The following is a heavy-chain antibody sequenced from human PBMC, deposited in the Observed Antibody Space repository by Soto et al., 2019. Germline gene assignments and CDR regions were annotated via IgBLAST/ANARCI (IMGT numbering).Heavy chain of an antibody. D-gene: IGHD2-15*01. CDR2: ISYDGCNK. J-gene: IGHJ4*02. CDR3: ASLYCSGGSCPYYFDY. CDR1: GFTFSSYA. V-gene: IGHV3-30-3*01. Sequence: PGGSLRLSCAASGFTFSSYAMHWVRKAPGKGLEWVAVISYDGCNKYYADSVKGRFTISRDNSKNTLYLQMNSLRAEDTAVYYCASLYCSGGSCPYYFDYWGQGTLVTV.